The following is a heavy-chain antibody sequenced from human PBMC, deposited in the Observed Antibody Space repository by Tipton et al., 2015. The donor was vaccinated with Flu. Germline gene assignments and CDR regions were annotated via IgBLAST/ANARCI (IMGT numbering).Heavy chain of an antibody. Sequence: QLVQSGAEVKPSETQSLTCTVSGGSISSSSYYWGWIRQPPGKGLEWIGSIYYSGSTYYNPSLKSRVTISVDTSKNQFSLKLSSVTAADTAVYYCARLRANYYDSSGYSDYWGQGTLVTVSS. D-gene: IGHD3-22*01. J-gene: IGHJ4*02. CDR3: ARLRANYYDSSGYSDY. V-gene: IGHV4-39*07. CDR1: GGSISSSSYY. CDR2: IYYSGST.